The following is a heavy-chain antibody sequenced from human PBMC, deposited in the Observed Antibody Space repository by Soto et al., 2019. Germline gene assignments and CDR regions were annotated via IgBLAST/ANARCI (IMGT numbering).Heavy chain of an antibody. CDR3: ARRDHDYGDFTGNWFDP. D-gene: IGHD4-17*01. V-gene: IGHV1-69*02. Sequence: ASVKVSCKASGGTFSSYTISWVRQAPGQGLEWMGRIIPILGIANYAQKFQGRVTMTTDTSTSTAYMELRSLRSDDTAVYYCARRDHDYGDFTGNWFDPWGQGTLVTVSS. J-gene: IGHJ5*02. CDR2: IIPILGIA. CDR1: GGTFSSYT.